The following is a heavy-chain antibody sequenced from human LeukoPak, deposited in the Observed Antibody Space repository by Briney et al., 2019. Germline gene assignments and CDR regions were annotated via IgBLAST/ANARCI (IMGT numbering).Heavy chain of an antibody. CDR3: ARELVGAEFDY. D-gene: IGHD1-26*01. V-gene: IGHV1-2*06. J-gene: IGHJ4*02. CDR2: INPNNGDT. Sequence: ASVKVSCKASGYTFTDYYFHWVRQAPGQGLEWMGRINPNNGDTNYAQEFQGRVTMTRDTSISTAYMELSRLGSDDTAVYYCARELVGAEFDYWGQGSLVTVSS. CDR1: GYTFTDYY.